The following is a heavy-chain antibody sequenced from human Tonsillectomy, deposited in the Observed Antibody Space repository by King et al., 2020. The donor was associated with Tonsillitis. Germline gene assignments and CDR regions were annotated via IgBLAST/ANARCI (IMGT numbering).Heavy chain of an antibody. V-gene: IGHV3-30-3*01. Sequence: VQLVESGGGVVQPGRSLRLSCAASGFTFSSYAIHWVRQAPGKGLEWVAVISYDGSNKYYADSVKGRFTISRDNSKNTLYLQMNSLRAEDTAVYYCARAYVENNIYYSGMDVWGQGTTVTVSS. D-gene: IGHD1/OR15-1a*01. CDR1: GFTFSSYA. CDR3: ARAYVENNIYYSGMDV. J-gene: IGHJ6*02. CDR2: ISYDGSNK.